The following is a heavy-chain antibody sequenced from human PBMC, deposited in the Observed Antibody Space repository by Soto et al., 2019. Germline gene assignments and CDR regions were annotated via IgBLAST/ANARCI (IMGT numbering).Heavy chain of an antibody. V-gene: IGHV1-58*02. Sequence: QMQLVQSGPEVKKPGTSVKVSCKASGFTFTSSAMQWVRQARGQRLEWIGWIVVGSGNTNYAQKYQARVTSARDLSTSTADMELSSLRSEDTAVYYCAADGRGSGYYGMDVWGHGTTVTVSS. J-gene: IGHJ6*02. D-gene: IGHD3-10*01. CDR2: IVVGSGNT. CDR1: GFTFTSSA. CDR3: AADGRGSGYYGMDV.